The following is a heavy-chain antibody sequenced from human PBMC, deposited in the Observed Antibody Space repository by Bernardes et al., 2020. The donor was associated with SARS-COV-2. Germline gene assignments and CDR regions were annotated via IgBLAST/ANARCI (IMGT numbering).Heavy chain of an antibody. D-gene: IGHD3-10*01. Sequence: SVKVSCKASGGTFSSYTISWVRQAPGQGLEWMGRIIPILGIANYAQKFQGRVTITADKSTSTAYMELSSLRSEDTAVYYCARGELDYGSGSADAFDIWGQGTMVTVSS. J-gene: IGHJ3*02. CDR1: GGTFSSYT. CDR3: ARGELDYGSGSADAFDI. V-gene: IGHV1-69*02. CDR2: IIPILGIA.